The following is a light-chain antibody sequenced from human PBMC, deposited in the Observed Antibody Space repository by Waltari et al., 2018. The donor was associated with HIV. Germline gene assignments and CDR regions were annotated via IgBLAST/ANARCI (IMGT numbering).Light chain of an antibody. Sequence: SYELTQPPSASVSPGQTARISRPGDTLPTTYVLWYQQRPGQAPVMVIYRDKERPSGIPDRFSGSSAGTTVTLTISGVQAEDEADYYCQSADSTGTYWVFGGGTKLTVL. CDR1: TLPTTY. V-gene: IGLV3-25*03. CDR3: QSADSTGTYWV. J-gene: IGLJ3*02. CDR2: RDK.